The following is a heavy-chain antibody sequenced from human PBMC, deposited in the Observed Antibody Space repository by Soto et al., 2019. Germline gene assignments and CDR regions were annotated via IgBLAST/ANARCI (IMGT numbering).Heavy chain of an antibody. V-gene: IGHV4-4*07. CDR1: DDFVSSYY. Sequence: LSLTCTVSDDFVSSYYWNWIRQPAGKGLEWIGRVSTNGATNYNPSLESRVTMSVDTSKNQFSLKLTSVTAADTAVYFCARADYEILTGSYAMDVWGQGTTVTVSS. CDR3: ARADYEILTGSYAMDV. CDR2: VSTNGAT. D-gene: IGHD3-9*01. J-gene: IGHJ6*02.